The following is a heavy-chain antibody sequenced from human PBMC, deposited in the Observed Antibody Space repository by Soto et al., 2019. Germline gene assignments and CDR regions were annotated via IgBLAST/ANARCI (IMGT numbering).Heavy chain of an antibody. CDR1: GGSVSSGSYY. D-gene: IGHD3-22*01. CDR3: ARGPYYYDSSGYYNY. Sequence: QVQLQESGPGLVKPSETLSLTCTVSGGSVSSGSYYWSWIRQPPGKGLEWIGNIYYVGSTNYNPSLKSRVTISVDTSKNQFSLKLSSVTAADTAVYYCARGPYYYDSSGYYNYWGQGTLVTVSS. V-gene: IGHV4-61*01. CDR2: IYYVGST. J-gene: IGHJ4*02.